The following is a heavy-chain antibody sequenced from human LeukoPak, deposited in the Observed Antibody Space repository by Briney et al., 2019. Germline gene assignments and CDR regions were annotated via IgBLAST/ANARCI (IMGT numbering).Heavy chain of an antibody. D-gene: IGHD6-19*01. Sequence: SETLSLTCTVSGGSISNYYWSWIRQPPGKGLEWIGYIYYSGSTNYNPSLKSRVTISVDTSKNQFSLKLSSVTAADTAVYYCARNAVAGDYYYYYYMDVWGKGTTVTISS. CDR1: GGSISNYY. CDR3: ARNAVAGDYYYYYYMDV. V-gene: IGHV4-59*01. CDR2: IYYSGST. J-gene: IGHJ6*03.